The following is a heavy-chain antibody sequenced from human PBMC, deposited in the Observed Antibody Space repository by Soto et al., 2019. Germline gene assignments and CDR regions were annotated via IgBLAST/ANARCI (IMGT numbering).Heavy chain of an antibody. CDR1: GYTFTSYD. CDR3: ASLKWSYRGYYYSMDV. Sequence: QVQLVQSGAEVKKPGASVKVSCKASGYTFTSYDINWVRQATGQGLEWMGWMNPNSGTTGYAQKFQGRVTMTRNTSISTAYMELSSPRPEATAACYCASLKWSYRGYYYSMDVWGEGTPVTVSS. CDR2: MNPNSGTT. J-gene: IGHJ6*04. D-gene: IGHD3-16*02. V-gene: IGHV1-8*01.